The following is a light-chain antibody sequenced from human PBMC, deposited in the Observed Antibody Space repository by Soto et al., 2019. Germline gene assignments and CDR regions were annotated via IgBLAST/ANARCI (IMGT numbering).Light chain of an antibody. V-gene: IGKV1-16*01. J-gene: IGKJ5*01. CDR2: AAS. CDR1: QGISNY. CDR3: QQYFTYPLT. Sequence: DLQMTQSPSSLSASIGDTVTVTCRASQGISNYLVWFQQKPGKAPKSLIYAASSLRGGVPSRFSGSGFGTDFTLTINSLQPEDFATYYCQQYFTYPLTFGQGTRLEIK.